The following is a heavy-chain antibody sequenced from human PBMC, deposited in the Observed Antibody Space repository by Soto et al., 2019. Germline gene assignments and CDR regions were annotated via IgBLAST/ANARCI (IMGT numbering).Heavy chain of an antibody. D-gene: IGHD6-19*01. CDR1: GGSISSGGYY. V-gene: IGHV4-31*03. J-gene: IGHJ4*02. Sequence: SETLSLTCTVSGGSISSGGYYWSWIRQHPGKGLEWIGYIYYSGSTYYNPSLKSRVTISVDTSKNQFSLKLSSVTAADTAVYYCARGGYMGSGWEPFSGYFDYWGQGTLVTVSS. CDR3: ARGGYMGSGWEPFSGYFDY. CDR2: IYYSGST.